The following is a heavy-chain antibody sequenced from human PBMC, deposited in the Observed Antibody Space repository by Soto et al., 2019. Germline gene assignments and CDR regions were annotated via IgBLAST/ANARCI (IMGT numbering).Heavy chain of an antibody. V-gene: IGHV3-23*01. CDR3: AKRGELDV. J-gene: IGHJ6*04. CDR1: GFSFSSFA. D-gene: IGHD3-16*01. CDR2: IGDSGAST. Sequence: EVLLLESGGGLVQPGGSLRLSCEASGFSFSSFAMNWVRQAPGKGLEWVSAIGDSGASTDYADAVKGRFTISRDNSRNPPSLQLNSLCGVSTGVNNCAKRGELDVWCNGNGLSVSS.